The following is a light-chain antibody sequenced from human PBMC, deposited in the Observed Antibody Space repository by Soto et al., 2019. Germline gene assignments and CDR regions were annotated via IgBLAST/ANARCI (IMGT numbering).Light chain of an antibody. J-gene: IGKJ5*01. CDR3: QQYGSSAPIT. Sequence: EIVLTQSPGALSLSPGDRATLSCRASQSVSSNYLAWYQQKPGQAPSLLIYDASSRATGIPDRFSGSGSGTDFTLTISTVEPEDSAMYYCQQYGSSAPITFGQGTRLEIE. CDR1: QSVSSNY. V-gene: IGKV3-20*01. CDR2: DAS.